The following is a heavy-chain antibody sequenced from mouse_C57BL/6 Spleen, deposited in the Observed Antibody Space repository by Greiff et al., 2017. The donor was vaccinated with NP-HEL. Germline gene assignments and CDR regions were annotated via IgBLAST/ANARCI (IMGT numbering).Heavy chain of an antibody. V-gene: IGHV1-80*01. J-gene: IGHJ1*03. D-gene: IGHD1-1*01. CDR3: ARRITTVVEGYFDV. CDR1: GYAFSSYW. CDR2: IYPGDGDS. Sequence: QVQLQQSGAELVKPGASVKISCKASGYAFSSYWMNWVKQRPGKGLEWIGQIYPGDGDSNYNGKFKGKATLTADKSSSTAYMQLSSLTSEDSAVYFCARRITTVVEGYFDVWGTGTTVTVAS.